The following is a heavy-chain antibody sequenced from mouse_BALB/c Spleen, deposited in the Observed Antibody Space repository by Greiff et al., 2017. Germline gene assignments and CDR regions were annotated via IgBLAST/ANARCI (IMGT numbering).Heavy chain of an antibody. CDR2: IRSKSNNYAT. Sequence: EVQRVESGGGLVQPKGSLKLSCAASGFTFNTYAMNWVRQAPGKGLEWVARIRSKSNNYATYYADSVKDRFTISRDDSQSMLYLQMNNLKTEDTAMYYCVRQREGAMDYWGQGTSVTVSS. CDR1: GFTFNTYA. CDR3: VRQREGAMDY. V-gene: IGHV10-1*02. J-gene: IGHJ4*01.